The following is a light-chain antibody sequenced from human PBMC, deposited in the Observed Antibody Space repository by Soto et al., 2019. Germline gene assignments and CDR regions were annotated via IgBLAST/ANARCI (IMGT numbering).Light chain of an antibody. CDR1: QSLVSSDGNTY. CDR2: KVS. V-gene: IGKV2-30*01. Sequence: DVVMTQSPLSLPVTLGQPASISCRSSQSLVSSDGNTYLDWFQQRPGQSPRRLIYKVSNRDSGVPDRFSGSGSGTDFTLKISRVEAEDVGVYYCMQHSHWPHTFGQGTKLEIK. CDR3: MQHSHWPHT. J-gene: IGKJ2*01.